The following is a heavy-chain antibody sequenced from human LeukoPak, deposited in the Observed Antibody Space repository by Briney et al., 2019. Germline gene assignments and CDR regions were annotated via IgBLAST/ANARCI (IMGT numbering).Heavy chain of an antibody. Sequence: GGSLRLSCVASGFTVSSNYMSWVRQAPGKGLEWVSVIYSAGSTYYADSVKGRFTISRDSSKNSLFLQMHSLRADDTAVYYCARGRRDCSGDCYVAFDIWGQGTMVTVSS. D-gene: IGHD2-21*02. CDR2: IYSAGST. J-gene: IGHJ3*02. V-gene: IGHV3-53*01. CDR1: GFTVSSNY. CDR3: ARGRRDCSGDCYVAFDI.